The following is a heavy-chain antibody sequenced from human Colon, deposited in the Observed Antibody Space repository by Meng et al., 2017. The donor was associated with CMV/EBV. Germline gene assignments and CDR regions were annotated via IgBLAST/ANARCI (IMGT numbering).Heavy chain of an antibody. V-gene: IGHV7-4-1*02. CDR2: INTNTGIA. CDR1: GYSLTSNA. CDR3: ARDIAGDYYMNWFDP. D-gene: IGHD4-17*01. Sequence: SGYSLTSNAMNWVRQALGQGLEWMGWINTNTGIAIYAQGFTGRFVFSLDTSVSTAYLQINNLKPEDTGVYYCARDIAGDYYMNWFDPWGQGTLVTVSS. J-gene: IGHJ5*02.